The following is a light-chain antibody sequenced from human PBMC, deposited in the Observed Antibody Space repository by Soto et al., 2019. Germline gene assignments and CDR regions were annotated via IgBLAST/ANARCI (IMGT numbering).Light chain of an antibody. CDR1: QTVGRY. J-gene: IGKJ5*01. CDR2: DAS. Sequence: EIVLTQSPATLSLSPGDRVTLSCRASQTVGRYVSWYQHSPGQGPRLLVYDASNRATGIPARVSGSGSETDFTLTISSLEPEDFAVYYSQQRLHWPHTFRQGTRLEIK. V-gene: IGKV3-11*01. CDR3: QQRLHWPHT.